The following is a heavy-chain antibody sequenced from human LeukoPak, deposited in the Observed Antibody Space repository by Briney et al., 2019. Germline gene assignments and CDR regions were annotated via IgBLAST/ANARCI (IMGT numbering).Heavy chain of an antibody. Sequence: GASVKVSCKASGYTFTCYYMHWVRQAPGPGLEWMGSINPNSGGTNYAQKFQGRVTMTRDTSISTAYMELSRLRSDDTAVYYCARDRTHGSYYDYWGQGTLVTVAS. V-gene: IGHV1-2*02. D-gene: IGHD1-26*01. J-gene: IGHJ4*02. CDR1: GYTFTCYY. CDR2: INPNSGGT. CDR3: ARDRTHGSYYDY.